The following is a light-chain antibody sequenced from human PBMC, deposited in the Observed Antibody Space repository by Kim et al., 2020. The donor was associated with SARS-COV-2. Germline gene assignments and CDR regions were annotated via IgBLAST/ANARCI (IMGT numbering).Light chain of an antibody. CDR2: AAS. J-gene: IGKJ1*01. CDR3: QQYNFLPRT. CDR1: QDIGNY. V-gene: IGKV1-9*01. Sequence: GDRVTITCRASQDIGNYLAWYQQDPGKATKLLIYAASTLQTGVPSRFSGSGAGTEFTLTISSLQPEDFTTYSCQQYNFLPRTFGQGTKVDIK.